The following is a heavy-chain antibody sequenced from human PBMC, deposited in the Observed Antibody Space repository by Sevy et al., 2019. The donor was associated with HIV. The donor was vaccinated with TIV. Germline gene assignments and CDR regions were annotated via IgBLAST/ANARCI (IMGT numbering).Heavy chain of an antibody. J-gene: IGHJ5*02. CDR1: GLTFSSHA. V-gene: IGHV3-30-3*01. Sequence: GGSLRLSCAASGLTFSSHAMHWVRQAPGKGLEWVAVISYDGNTRYYGDSVKGRFTISRDDSKNTLYLQMNSLRARDTAVYYCARDLGYESSGYLPFFDPRGQGTLVTVSS. CDR2: ISYDGNTR. CDR3: ARDLGYESSGYLPFFDP. D-gene: IGHD3-22*01.